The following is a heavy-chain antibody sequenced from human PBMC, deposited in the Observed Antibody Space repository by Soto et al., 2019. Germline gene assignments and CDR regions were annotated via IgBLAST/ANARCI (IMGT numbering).Heavy chain of an antibody. J-gene: IGHJ4*02. CDR2: IKSKTDGGTV. Sequence: EVQLVESGGGVVRPGESLRLSCAASGFTFTSAWINWVRQAPGKGLEWAGRIKSKTDGGTVDYGAPVKGRFTISRDDSKNTAYLQMNSLRNEDTAVYYCTTAERGGSYYSDYWGQGTLVTVSS. V-gene: IGHV3-15*07. CDR1: GFTFTSAW. CDR3: TTAERGGSYYSDY. D-gene: IGHD1-26*01.